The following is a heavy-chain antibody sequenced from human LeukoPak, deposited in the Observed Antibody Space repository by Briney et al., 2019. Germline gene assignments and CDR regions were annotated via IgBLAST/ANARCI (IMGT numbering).Heavy chain of an antibody. J-gene: IGHJ4*02. D-gene: IGHD3-10*01. CDR2: LSYDGSNE. Sequence: PGGSLRLSCGASGFTFSSYGMHWVRQAPGKGLEWVAVLSYDGSNEYYADSVKGRFTISRDNSKNTLYLQMNSLRVEDTAVYYCAGSWFYRDYFEYWGQGTLVTVSS. V-gene: IGHV3-30*03. CDR1: GFTFSSYG. CDR3: AGSWFYRDYFEY.